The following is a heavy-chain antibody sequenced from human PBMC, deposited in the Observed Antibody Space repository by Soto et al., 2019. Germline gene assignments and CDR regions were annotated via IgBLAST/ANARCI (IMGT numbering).Heavy chain of an antibody. V-gene: IGHV3-7*03. CDR3: AKHLRYTSSWNYLDY. CDR2: INQDGSEK. D-gene: IGHD6-13*01. CDR1: GFTFSDYS. J-gene: IGHJ4*02. Sequence: PGGSLRLSCAASGFTFSDYSINWVRQAPGKGLEWVAKINQDGSEKYYGDSVKGRFTISRDNAKNSLFLQMSSLRAEDTAVYYCAKHLRYTSSWNYLDYWGQGTQVTVSS.